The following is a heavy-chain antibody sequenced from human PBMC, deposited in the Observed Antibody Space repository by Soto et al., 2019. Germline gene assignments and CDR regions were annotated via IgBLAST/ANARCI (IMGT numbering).Heavy chain of an antibody. CDR2: IYWDGDT. CDR1: GFSLSSDGVG. CDR3: AHSSLPYKKGFDP. D-gene: IGHD1-1*01. Sequence: QITLKESGPTVVKPTQTLTLSCTFSGFSLSSDGVGVGWIRQPPGKAPEWLALIYWDGDTRYSPSLKTRLTITKAPSKNQLVLTITNMDPVDTPTYYCAHSSLPYKKGFDPWGQGTLVIVSS. V-gene: IGHV2-5*02. J-gene: IGHJ5*02.